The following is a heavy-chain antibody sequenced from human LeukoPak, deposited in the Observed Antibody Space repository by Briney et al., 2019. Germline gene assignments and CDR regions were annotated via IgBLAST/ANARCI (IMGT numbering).Heavy chain of an antibody. V-gene: IGHV3-48*03. J-gene: IGHJ4*02. CDR3: ARVQRGIAVALDY. CDR2: ISTTGSSI. Sequence: GGSLRLSCAASGFTFSSYEMNWVRQAPGKGLEGVSYISTTGSSIYYPDSVKGRFTISRDNVKHLLYLQMNSLRAEDTAVYYCARVQRGIAVALDYWGQGTLATVSS. CDR1: GFTFSSYE. D-gene: IGHD6-19*01.